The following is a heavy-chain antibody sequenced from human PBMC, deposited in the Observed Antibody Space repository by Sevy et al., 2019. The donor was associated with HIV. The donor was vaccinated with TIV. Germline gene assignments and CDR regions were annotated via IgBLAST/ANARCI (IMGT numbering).Heavy chain of an antibody. CDR2: IYYSSGNS. V-gene: IGHV4-39*01. D-gene: IGHD6-19*01. J-gene: IGHJ4*02. Sequence: SETLSLTCSVSGGSIGRSDYYWGWIRQPPGKGLEWIGTIYYSSGNSYYNSSLKSRVTISLDTSKNQFSLRLSSVTAAETAVYYCVSGWSSPSPFDFWGQGTLVTVSS. CDR3: VSGWSSPSPFDF. CDR1: GGSIGRSDYY.